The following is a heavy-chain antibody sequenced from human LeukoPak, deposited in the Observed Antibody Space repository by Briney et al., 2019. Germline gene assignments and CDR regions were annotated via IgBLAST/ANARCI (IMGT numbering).Heavy chain of an antibody. V-gene: IGHV1-46*01. Sequence: ASVKVSCKASGYTFTGYYMHWVRQAPGQGREWMGIINPSGGSTSYAQKFQGRVTMTRDMSTSTVYVELSSLRSEDTAVYYCARDLNLGYCSGGSCYSSDYYYYYMDVWGKGTTVTVSS. J-gene: IGHJ6*03. CDR3: ARDLNLGYCSGGSCYSSDYYYYYMDV. D-gene: IGHD2-15*01. CDR2: INPSGGST. CDR1: GYTFTGYY.